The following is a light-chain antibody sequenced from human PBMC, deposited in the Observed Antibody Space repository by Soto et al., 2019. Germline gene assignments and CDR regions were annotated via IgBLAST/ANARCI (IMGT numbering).Light chain of an antibody. Sequence: EIVLTQSPGTLSLSPGERATLSCRASQSVSSSYLAWYQQKPGQAPRLLIYGASSRATGIPDRFSGSGSGTDFTLTISRLEPEYFAVYYWQQYGSSPVTFGQGTKVEIK. V-gene: IGKV3-20*01. CDR3: QQYGSSPVT. CDR1: QSVSSSY. CDR2: GAS. J-gene: IGKJ1*01.